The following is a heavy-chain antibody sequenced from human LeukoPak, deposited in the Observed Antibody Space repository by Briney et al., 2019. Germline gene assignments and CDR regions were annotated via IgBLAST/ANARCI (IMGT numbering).Heavy chain of an antibody. D-gene: IGHD5-18*01. J-gene: IGHJ4*02. CDR2: INPNSGGT. V-gene: IGHV1-2*02. CDR3: APLNVDTAMVAFDY. Sequence: ASVKVSCKASGYTFTGYYMHWVRQAPGQGLEWMGWINPNSGGTNYAQKFQGRVTMTRDTSISTAYMELSRLRSDDTAVYYCAPLNVDTAMVAFDYWGQGTLVTVSS. CDR1: GYTFTGYY.